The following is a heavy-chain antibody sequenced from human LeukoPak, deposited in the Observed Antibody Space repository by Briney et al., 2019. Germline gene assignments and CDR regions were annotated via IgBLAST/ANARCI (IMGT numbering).Heavy chain of an antibody. J-gene: IGHJ6*02. D-gene: IGHD2-2*01. Sequence: PSETLSLTCTVSGGSISSGGYYWSWIRQHPGKGLEWIGHIYHSGSTNYNPSLKSRATISIDTSKNQFSLKLTSVTSADTAVYYCARDGPAYTSRWYDYYYGLDVWGQGTTVTVSS. CDR1: GGSISSGGYY. CDR2: IYHSGST. V-gene: IGHV4-61*08. CDR3: ARDGPAYTSRWYDYYYGLDV.